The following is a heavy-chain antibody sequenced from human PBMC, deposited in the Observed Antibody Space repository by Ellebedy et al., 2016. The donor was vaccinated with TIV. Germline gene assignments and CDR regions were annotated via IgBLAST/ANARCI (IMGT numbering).Heavy chain of an antibody. V-gene: IGHV4-39*01. J-gene: IGHJ4*02. CDR1: GGSISGSSYY. CDR3: ASAIWLGELGEFYFGY. CDR2: IYYTGST. Sequence: SETLSLTCTVSGGSISGSSYYWGWIRQSPQKGPEWIGSIYYTGSTFYNPSLKSRVTISVDTSKNQFSLKLSSVTPADTAVYYCASAIWLGELGEFYFGYWGQGTLVTVSS. D-gene: IGHD3-10*01.